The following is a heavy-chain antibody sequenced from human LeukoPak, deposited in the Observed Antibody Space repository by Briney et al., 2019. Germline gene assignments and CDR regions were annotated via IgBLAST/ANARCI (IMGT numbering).Heavy chain of an antibody. Sequence: GRSLRLSCAASGFTFDNYAMHWVRQAPGKGLEWVSGINWNSGRVGYADSVKGRFTISRDNAKNSLYLQMNSLRGEDTALYYCAIGAGYEQESRLEYWGQGALVTVSS. D-gene: IGHD2-2*03. CDR2: INWNSGRV. J-gene: IGHJ4*02. V-gene: IGHV3-9*01. CDR1: GFTFDNYA. CDR3: AIGAGYEQESRLEY.